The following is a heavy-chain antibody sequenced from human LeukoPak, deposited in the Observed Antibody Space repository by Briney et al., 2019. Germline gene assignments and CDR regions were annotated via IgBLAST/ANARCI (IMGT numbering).Heavy chain of an antibody. V-gene: IGHV3-11*04. CDR1: GFTFSDYY. CDR3: ARGPFIAAAGFESYYFDY. CDR2: ISSSGSTI. D-gene: IGHD6-13*01. Sequence: PGGSLRLSCAASGFTFSDYYMSWIRQAPGKGLEWVSYISSSGSTIYYADSVKGRFTISRDNAKNSLYLQMNSLRAEDMAVYYCARGPFIAAAGFESYYFDYWGQGTLVTVSS. J-gene: IGHJ4*02.